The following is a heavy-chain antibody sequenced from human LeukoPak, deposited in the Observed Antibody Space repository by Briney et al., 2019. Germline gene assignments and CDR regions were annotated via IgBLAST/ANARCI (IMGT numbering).Heavy chain of an antibody. D-gene: IGHD6-19*01. V-gene: IGHV3-11*01. J-gene: IGHJ6*02. CDR2: ISDSSTVV. CDR3: ARDRRLAQYRGLDV. Sequence: GGSLRLSCAASGFAFSATYMSWIRQAPGKGLEWISYISDSSTVVYYTDSVKGRFTISRDNANNSLFLQLNSLRAEDTAVYFCARDRRLAQYRGLDVWGRGTTVTVSS. CDR1: GFAFSATY.